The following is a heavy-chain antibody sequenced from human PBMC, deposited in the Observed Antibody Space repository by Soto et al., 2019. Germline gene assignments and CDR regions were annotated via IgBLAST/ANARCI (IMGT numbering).Heavy chain of an antibody. V-gene: IGHV4-31*03. CDR1: GASITIGDYY. CDR2: VYYNGNT. D-gene: IGHD3-10*01. Sequence: SETLSLTCTVSGASITIGDYYWTWIRQHPGKGLEWIGFVYYNGNTYYHPSLKSRVTISLDTSKNQFSLKLSSVAAADTAVYYCARQWSDMVLDAFDIWGQGTMVTVSS. CDR3: ARQWSDMVLDAFDI. J-gene: IGHJ3*02.